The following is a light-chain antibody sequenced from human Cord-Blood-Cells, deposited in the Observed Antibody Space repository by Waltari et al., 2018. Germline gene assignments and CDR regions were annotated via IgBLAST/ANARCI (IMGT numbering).Light chain of an antibody. CDR3: QQYDNLPLT. CDR2: DAS. J-gene: IGKJ4*01. Sequence: DIQMTQSTSSVPASVGDRVTITCQASQDISNYLNWSQQKPGKAPKLQIYDASNLETGVPSRFSGSGSGTDFTFTISSLQPEDIATYYCQQYDNLPLTFGGGTKVEIK. V-gene: IGKV1-33*01. CDR1: QDISNY.